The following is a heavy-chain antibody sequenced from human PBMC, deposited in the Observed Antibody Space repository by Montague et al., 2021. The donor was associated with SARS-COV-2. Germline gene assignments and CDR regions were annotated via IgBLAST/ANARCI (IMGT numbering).Heavy chain of an antibody. CDR3: ARAEYCSSTSCYGAFDY. Sequence: SETLSLTCTVSGGSISSYYWSWIRQPPGKGLEWIGYIYYSGSTXXXPSXXXRVTISVDTSKNQFSLKLNSVTAADTAVYYCARAEYCSSTSCYGAFDYWGQGTLVTVSS. CDR2: IYYSGST. V-gene: IGHV4-59*01. D-gene: IGHD2-2*01. CDR1: GGSISSYY. J-gene: IGHJ4*02.